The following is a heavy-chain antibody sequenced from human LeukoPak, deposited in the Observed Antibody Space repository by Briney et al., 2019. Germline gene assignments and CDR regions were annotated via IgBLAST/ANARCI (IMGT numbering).Heavy chain of an antibody. J-gene: IGHJ5*02. D-gene: IGHD3-3*01. CDR1: GGSISSYY. V-gene: IGHV4-59*01. Sequence: PSETLSLACTVSGGSISSYYWSWIRQPPGKGLEWIGYIYYSGSTNYNPSLKSRVTISVDTSKNQFSLKLSSVTAADTAVYYCARAKVYYDFWSGHDFRSVWFDPWGQGTLVTVSS. CDR2: IYYSGST. CDR3: ARAKVYYDFWSGHDFRSVWFDP.